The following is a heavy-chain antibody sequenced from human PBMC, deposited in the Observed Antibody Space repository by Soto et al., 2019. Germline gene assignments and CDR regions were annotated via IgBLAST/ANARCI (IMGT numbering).Heavy chain of an antibody. CDR3: ARRVDSRSSRYYYYYYGMDV. CDR1: GGTFSSYA. D-gene: IGHD6-6*01. Sequence: SVKVSCKASGGTFSSYAISWVRQAPGQGLEWMGGIIPIFGTANYAQKFQGRVTITADESTSTAYMELSSLRTEDTAVYYCARRVDSRSSRYYYYYYGMDVWGQGTTVTVSS. V-gene: IGHV1-69*13. J-gene: IGHJ6*02. CDR2: IIPIFGTA.